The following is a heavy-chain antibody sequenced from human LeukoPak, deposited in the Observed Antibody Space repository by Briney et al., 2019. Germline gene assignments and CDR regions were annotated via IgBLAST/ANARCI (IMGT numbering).Heavy chain of an antibody. CDR2: ISYDGSNK. Sequence: GGSLRLSCAASGFTFSSYGMHWVRQAPGKGLEWVAVISYDGSNKYYADSVKGRFTISRDNSKNTLYLQMNSLRAEDTAVYYCAKVAIMPVSITMIVAYGMDVWGQGTTVTVSS. J-gene: IGHJ6*02. CDR3: AKVAIMPVSITMIVAYGMDV. V-gene: IGHV3-30*18. CDR1: GFTFSSYG. D-gene: IGHD3-22*01.